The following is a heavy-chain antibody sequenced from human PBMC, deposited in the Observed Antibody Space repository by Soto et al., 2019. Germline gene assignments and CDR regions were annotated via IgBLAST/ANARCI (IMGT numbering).Heavy chain of an antibody. J-gene: IGHJ4*02. CDR3: PSEYSSGLFDY. V-gene: IGHV1-69*01. Sequence: QVQLVQSGAEVKKPGSSVKVSCKASGGTFSSHEISWVRQAPGQGVEWMGGIIPIFGTANYAQKFQGRVMIAADESKITAYMELSSLRCEDTAVYYCPSEYSSGLFDYWGQGTLVSVTS. CDR1: GGTFSSHE. CDR2: IIPIFGTA. D-gene: IGHD6-19*01.